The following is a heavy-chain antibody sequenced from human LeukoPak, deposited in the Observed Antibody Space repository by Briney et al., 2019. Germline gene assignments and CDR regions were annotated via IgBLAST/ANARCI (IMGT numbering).Heavy chain of an antibody. CDR3: ARGRDRSKAGDH. J-gene: IGHJ4*02. V-gene: IGHV4-34*01. D-gene: IGHD5-24*01. CDR1: GGSCSDYY. CDR2: IHPYGTF. Sequence: SETLSLTCAVYGGSCSDYYCSWIRQPPGKGLEWIGEIHPYGTFYYNSSLRSRLAISIDTSKTQFSLRLTSVTAADTAFYYCARGRDRSKAGDHWGQGTLVTVSS.